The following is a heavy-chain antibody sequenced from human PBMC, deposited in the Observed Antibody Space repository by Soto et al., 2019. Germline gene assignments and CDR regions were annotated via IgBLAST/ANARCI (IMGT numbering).Heavy chain of an antibody. CDR1: GGSISSYY. Sequence: SETLSLTCTVSGGSISSYYWSWIRQPPGKGLEWIGYIYYSGSTNYNPSLKSRVTISVDTSKNQFSLKLSSVTAADTVVYYCARLTSGYTSAFDIWGQGTMVTVSS. CDR3: ARLTSGYTSAFDI. CDR2: IYYSGST. J-gene: IGHJ3*02. D-gene: IGHD5-12*01. V-gene: IGHV4-59*08.